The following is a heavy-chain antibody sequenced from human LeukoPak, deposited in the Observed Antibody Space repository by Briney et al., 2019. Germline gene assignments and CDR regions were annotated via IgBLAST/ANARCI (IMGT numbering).Heavy chain of an antibody. CDR3: ARGNDFWSGYEPDPYYFDY. Sequence: ASVKVSCKASGYTFTGYYMHWVRQAPGQGLEWMGWINPNSGGTNYAQKFQGWVTMTRDTSISTAYMELSRLRSDDTAVYYCARGNDFWSGYEPDPYYFDYWGQGTLVTVSS. D-gene: IGHD3-3*01. CDR2: INPNSGGT. J-gene: IGHJ4*02. CDR1: GYTFTGYY. V-gene: IGHV1-2*04.